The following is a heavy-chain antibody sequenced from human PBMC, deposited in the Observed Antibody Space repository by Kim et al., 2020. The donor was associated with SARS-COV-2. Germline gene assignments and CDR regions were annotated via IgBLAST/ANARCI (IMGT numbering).Heavy chain of an antibody. V-gene: IGHV3-23*01. CDR1: GFTFVKFA. D-gene: IGHD2-21*01. Sequence: GGSLRLSCATSGFTFVKFAMAWVRQAPGKGPEWVSGVSPGGAPYYADSVKGRFTISRDSTKNMIYLQMSSLRVEDTAVYYCATLGDDMRLIVDRWGQGTL. J-gene: IGHJ5*02. CDR3: ATLGDDMRLIVDR. CDR2: VSPGGAP.